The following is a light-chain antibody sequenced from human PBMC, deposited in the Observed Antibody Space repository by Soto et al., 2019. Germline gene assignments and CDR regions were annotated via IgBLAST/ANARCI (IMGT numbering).Light chain of an antibody. CDR1: SSDIGSYNL. J-gene: IGLJ2*01. Sequence: QSALTQPASVSGSPGQSITISCTGTSSDIGSYNLVSWYQQHPGKAPKVMIYEGSKRPSGVSNRFSGAKSGNTASLTISGLQTEDEADYDCCSYAGGNTLIFGGGTKVTVL. CDR2: EGS. V-gene: IGLV2-23*01. CDR3: CSYAGGNTLI.